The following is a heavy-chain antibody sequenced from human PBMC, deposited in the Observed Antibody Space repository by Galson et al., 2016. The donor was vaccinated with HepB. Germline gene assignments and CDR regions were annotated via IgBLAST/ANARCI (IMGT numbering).Heavy chain of an antibody. CDR3: ARGATVGARVWFDP. CDR2: IIPLFGSA. Sequence: SVKVSCKASGDTFSSFAISWVRQAPGQGPEWMGGIIPLFGSATYAQKFQGRVTITAVKSAHTVYMELRSLRSEDTAVYYCARGATVGARVWFDPWGQGTLVTVSS. D-gene: IGHD1-26*01. CDR1: GDTFSSFA. J-gene: IGHJ5*02. V-gene: IGHV1-69*06.